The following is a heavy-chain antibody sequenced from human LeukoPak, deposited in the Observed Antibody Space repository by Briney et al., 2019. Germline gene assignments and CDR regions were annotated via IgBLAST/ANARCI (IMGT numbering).Heavy chain of an antibody. J-gene: IGHJ4*02. CDR2: ISASGSNI. V-gene: IGHV3-48*01. CDR3: VRVKGTYFDF. Sequence: GGSLRLSCAVSGFPFSSYSMNWVRQAPGKGLEWVSYISASGSNIYYLDAVKGRFTVSRDSAMNSLFLQMDRPRAEDTAIYYCVRVKGTYFDFWGQGTPVTVSS. D-gene: IGHD1-1*01. CDR1: GFPFSSYS.